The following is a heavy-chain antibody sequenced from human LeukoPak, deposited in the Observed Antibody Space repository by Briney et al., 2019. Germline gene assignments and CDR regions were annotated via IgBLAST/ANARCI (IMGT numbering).Heavy chain of an antibody. D-gene: IGHD5-18*01. Sequence: GASVKVSCKASGGTFSNFGINWVRLAPGQGLEWMGGIIPIFGTANYAQKFQGRVTITADKSTSTAYMELSSLRSEDTAVYYCARWGRGYSYGYIGFRGYYYYMDVWGKGTTVTVSS. CDR1: GGTFSNFG. J-gene: IGHJ6*03. CDR2: IIPIFGTA. CDR3: ARWGRGYSYGYIGFRGYYYYMDV. V-gene: IGHV1-69*06.